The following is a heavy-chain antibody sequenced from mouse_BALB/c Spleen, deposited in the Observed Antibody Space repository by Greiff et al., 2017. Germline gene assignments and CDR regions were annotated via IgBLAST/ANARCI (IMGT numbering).Heavy chain of an antibody. D-gene: IGHD2-1*01. J-gene: IGHJ2*01. Sequence: EGHLVESGGGLVQPGGSRKLSCAASGFTFSSFGMHWVRQAPEKGLEWVAYISSGSSTIYYADTVKGRFTISRDNPKNTLFLQMTSLRSEDTAMYYCARSYYGNLFDYWGQGTTLTVSS. CDR1: GFTFSSFG. CDR2: ISSGSSTI. CDR3: ARSYYGNLFDY. V-gene: IGHV5-17*02.